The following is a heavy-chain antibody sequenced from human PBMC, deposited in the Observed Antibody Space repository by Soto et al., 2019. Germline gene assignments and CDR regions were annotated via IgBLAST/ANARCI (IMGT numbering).Heavy chain of an antibody. V-gene: IGHV4-39*01. CDR3: AGDVKQLPHYYGMDV. D-gene: IGHD6-6*01. CDR1: GGSISSSSYY. J-gene: IGHJ6*02. CDR2: IYYSGST. Sequence: KASETLSLTCTVSGGSISSSSYYWGWIRQPPGKGLEWIGSIYYSGSTYYNPSLKSRVTISVDTSKNQFSLKLSSVTAADTAVYYCAGDVKQLPHYYGMDVWGQGTTVTVSS.